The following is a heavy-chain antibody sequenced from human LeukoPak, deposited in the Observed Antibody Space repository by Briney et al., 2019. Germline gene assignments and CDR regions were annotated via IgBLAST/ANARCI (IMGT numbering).Heavy chain of an antibody. J-gene: IGHJ3*02. CDR2: ISSSSSYI. CDR1: GFTFSSYS. Sequence: GGSLRLSCAASGFTFSSYSMNWVRQAPGKGLEWVSSISSSSSYIYYADSVKGRFTISRDNAKNSLYLQMNSLRAEDTAVYYCARPIWGTYYYDSSGSDAFDIWGQRTMVTVSS. CDR3: ARPIWGTYYYDSSGSDAFDI. D-gene: IGHD3-22*01. V-gene: IGHV3-21*01.